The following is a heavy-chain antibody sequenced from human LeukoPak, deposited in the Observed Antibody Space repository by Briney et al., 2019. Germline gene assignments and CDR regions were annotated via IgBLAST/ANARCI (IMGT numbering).Heavy chain of an antibody. CDR1: GFTFSSSS. D-gene: IGHD1-26*01. J-gene: IGHJ4*02. CDR3: AILATRGPKDC. CDR2: ISSSGTNI. Sequence: GGSLRLSCAAPGFTFSSSSMTWVRQAPGQGLEWVAYISSSGTNIYYADSVRGRFTISRDNAKNSLYLQMNTLRVEDTAVYYCAILATRGPKDCWGQGTLVTVSS. V-gene: IGHV3-48*01.